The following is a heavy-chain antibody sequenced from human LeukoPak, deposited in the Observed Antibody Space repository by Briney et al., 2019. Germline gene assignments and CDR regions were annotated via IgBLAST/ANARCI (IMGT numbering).Heavy chain of an antibody. V-gene: IGHV1-69*05. CDR1: GGTFISYA. Sequence: ASVKVSCKASGGTFISYAISWGRQAPGQGLEWMGRIIPIFGTAKYAQTFQGRVTITTDESPSTAYMELSSLRSEDTAVYYCARDYRGYSGYDFDYWGQGTLVTVSS. CDR3: ARDYRGYSGYDFDY. D-gene: IGHD5-12*01. J-gene: IGHJ4*02. CDR2: IIPIFGTA.